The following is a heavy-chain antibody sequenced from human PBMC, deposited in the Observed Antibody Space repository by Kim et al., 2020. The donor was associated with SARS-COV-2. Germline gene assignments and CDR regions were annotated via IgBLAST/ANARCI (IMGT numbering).Heavy chain of an antibody. V-gene: IGHV1-18*01. D-gene: IGHD3-10*01. CDR3: ARAVLLRNTADY. J-gene: IGHJ4*02. Sequence: TYAQKLQGRVTMTTDTSTSTAYMELRGLRSDDTAVYYCARAVLLRNTADYWGQGTLVTVSS.